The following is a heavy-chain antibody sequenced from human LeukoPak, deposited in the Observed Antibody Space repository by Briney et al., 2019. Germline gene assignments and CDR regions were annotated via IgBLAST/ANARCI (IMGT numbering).Heavy chain of an antibody. J-gene: IGHJ4*02. CDR2: IYHSGKT. V-gene: IGHV4-4*02. CDR3: AGDTPLHY. Sequence: PSETLSLTCAVSGGSISSNNWWSWVRQPPGKGLEWIGEIYHSGKTNYSPSLKSRVTMSVDKSRNQFSLKLTSVTAADTAIYYCAGDTPLHYWGQGTLVTVSP. CDR1: GGSISSNNW.